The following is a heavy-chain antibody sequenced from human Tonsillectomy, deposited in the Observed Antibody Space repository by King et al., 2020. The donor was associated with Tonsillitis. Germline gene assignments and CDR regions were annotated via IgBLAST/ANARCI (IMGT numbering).Heavy chain of an antibody. V-gene: IGHV3-30*18. CDR1: GFTFSSYG. CDR3: AKARQWLVHFDY. D-gene: IGHD6-19*01. J-gene: IGHJ4*02. Sequence: VQLVESGVGVVQPGRSLRLSCAASGFTFSSYGIHWVRQAPGKGLEWVAVISSDGSKKYYADSVRGRFTISRDKSKITLYLQMNSLRADDTAVYYCAKARQWLVHFDYWGQGTLVTVSS. CDR2: ISSDGSKK.